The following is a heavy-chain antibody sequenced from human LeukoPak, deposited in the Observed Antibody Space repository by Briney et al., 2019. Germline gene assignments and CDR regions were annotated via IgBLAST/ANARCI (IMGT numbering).Heavy chain of an antibody. CDR2: IWYDGSNK. Sequence: TGGSLRLSCAASGFTFSSYGMHWVRQAPGKGLEWVAVIWYDGSNKYYADSVKGRFTISGDNSKNTLYLQMNSPRAEDTAVYYCAREYEDYYDSSGFEYFQHWGQGTLVTVSS. CDR1: GFTFSSYG. D-gene: IGHD3-22*01. V-gene: IGHV3-33*01. CDR3: AREYEDYYDSSGFEYFQH. J-gene: IGHJ1*01.